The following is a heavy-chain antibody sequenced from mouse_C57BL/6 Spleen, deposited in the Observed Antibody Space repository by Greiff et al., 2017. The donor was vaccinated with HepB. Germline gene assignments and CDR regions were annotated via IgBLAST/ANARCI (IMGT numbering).Heavy chain of an antibody. Sequence: QQSCKASGYTFTSYWMHWVKQRPGRGLEWIGRIDPNSGGTKYNEKFKSKATLTVDKPSSTAYMQLSSLTSEDSAVYYCARTGSSYNWYFDVWGTGTTVTVSS. V-gene: IGHV1-72*01. CDR1: GYTFTSYW. D-gene: IGHD1-1*01. CDR2: IDPNSGGT. CDR3: ARTGSSYNWYFDV. J-gene: IGHJ1*03.